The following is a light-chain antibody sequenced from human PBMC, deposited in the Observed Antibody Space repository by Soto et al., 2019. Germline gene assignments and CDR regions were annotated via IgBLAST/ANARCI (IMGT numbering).Light chain of an antibody. CDR1: QSVSSSY. J-gene: IGKJ3*01. V-gene: IGKV3-20*01. CDR2: GAS. Sequence: EIVLTQSPGTLSLSPGERATLSCRASQSVSSSYLAWYQQKPGQAPRLLIYGASSMATGIPDRFSGSGSGTDFTLTISRLETEEFAVYYCQQYGSSPLFTFGPGTKVDIK. CDR3: QQYGSSPLFT.